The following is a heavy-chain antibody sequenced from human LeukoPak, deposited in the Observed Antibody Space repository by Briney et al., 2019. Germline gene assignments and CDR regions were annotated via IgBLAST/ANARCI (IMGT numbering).Heavy chain of an antibody. V-gene: IGHV3-23*01. CDR3: ASGPWLADY. J-gene: IGHJ4*02. Sequence: AGGSLRLSCAASGFTFSSYSMNWVRQAPGKGLEWVSAIRGSGGSTYYADSVKGRFTISRDNSKNTLYLQMNSLRAEDTAVYYCASGPWLADYWGQGTLVTVSS. CDR1: GFTFSSYS. CDR2: IRGSGGST. D-gene: IGHD6-19*01.